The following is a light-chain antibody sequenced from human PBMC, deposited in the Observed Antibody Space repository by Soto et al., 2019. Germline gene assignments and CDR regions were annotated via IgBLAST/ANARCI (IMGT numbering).Light chain of an antibody. CDR3: QQYGSSPWT. CDR2: LAS. CDR1: QSIPSNY. V-gene: IGKV3-20*01. J-gene: IGKJ1*01. Sequence: IVLTQSPDTLSLSPGDRATLSCRASQSIPSNYLAWYQQKPGQAPRLLIYLASNRAAGIPDRFSGSGSGADFTLTITRLEPEDFAVYHCQQYGSSPWTFGQGTKVDFK.